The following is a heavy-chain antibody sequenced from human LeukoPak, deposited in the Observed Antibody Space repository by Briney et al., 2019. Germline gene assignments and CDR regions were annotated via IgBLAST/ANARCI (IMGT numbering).Heavy chain of an antibody. Sequence: GGSLRLSCTASGFTTHYWLNWVRQSPGKGLEWVANIDRDGRVQHYVDSVEGRFTISRDNSKNTLYLQMNSLRAEDTAVYYCAKDRYSGYDYYTGCYYGMDVWGQGTTVTVSS. J-gene: IGHJ6*02. CDR2: IDRDGRVQ. CDR1: GFTTHYW. CDR3: AKDRYSGYDYYTGCYYGMDV. V-gene: IGHV3-7*01. D-gene: IGHD5-12*01.